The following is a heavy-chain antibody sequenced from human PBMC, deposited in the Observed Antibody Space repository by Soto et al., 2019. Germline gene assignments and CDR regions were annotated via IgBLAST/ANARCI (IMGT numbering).Heavy chain of an antibody. J-gene: IGHJ5*02. V-gene: IGHV2-5*02. CDR2: IYWDDSK. CDR3: AHKDPEDWPLDR. CDR1: GFSLSNSGVG. D-gene: IGHD3-9*01. Sequence: QITLKESGPTLVRPTQPLTLPCAFSGFSLSNSGVGVGGIPQPPGKALEWLAVIYWDDSKQYSASLRTRLTFSHATSKYLLFFTMTKIVPTDTETYYCAHKDPEDWPLDRWGQGILVRVSS.